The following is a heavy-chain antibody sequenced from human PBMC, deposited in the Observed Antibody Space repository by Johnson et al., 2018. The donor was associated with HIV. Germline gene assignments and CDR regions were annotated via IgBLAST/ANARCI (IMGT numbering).Heavy chain of an antibody. CDR2: ISHSATST. CDR1: GFTFSDYY. CDR3: AREGPSERAGFDI. Sequence: QVQLVESGGGLVKPGGSLRLSCTASGFTFSDYYMSWIRQAPGKGLEWISYISHSATSTHYADSVKGRFTISRDNAKNTLYLEMKSLRAEDTAVYYCAREGPSERAGFDIWGQGTMVTVSS. V-gene: IGHV3-11*04. J-gene: IGHJ3*02.